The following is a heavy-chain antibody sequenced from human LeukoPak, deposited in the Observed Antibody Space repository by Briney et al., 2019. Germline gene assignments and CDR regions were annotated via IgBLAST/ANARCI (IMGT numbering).Heavy chain of an antibody. CDR3: ARDVGGVVVTAIFDY. CDR1: GFIFSSYS. J-gene: IGHJ4*02. V-gene: IGHV3-21*01. CDR2: ISSSSSYI. Sequence: GGSLRLSCAASGFIFSSYSMNWVRQAPGKGLEWVSSISSSSSYIYYADSVKGRFTISRDNAKNSLYLQMNSLRAEDTAVYYCARDVGGVVVTAIFDYWGRGTLVTVSS. D-gene: IGHD2-21*02.